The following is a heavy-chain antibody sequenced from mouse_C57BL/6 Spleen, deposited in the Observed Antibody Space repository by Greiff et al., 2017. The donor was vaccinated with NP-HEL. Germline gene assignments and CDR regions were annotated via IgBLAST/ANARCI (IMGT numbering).Heavy chain of an antibody. CDR2: IYPGNSDT. CDR1: GYTFTSYW. V-gene: IGHV1-5*01. J-gene: IGHJ2*01. Sequence: VQPQQSGTVLARPGASVKMSCKTSGYTFTSYWMHWVKQRPGQGLEWIGAIYPGNSDTSYNQKFKGKAKLTAVTSASTAYMELSSLTNEDSAVYYCTRPITTVVAFDYWGQGTTLTVSS. D-gene: IGHD1-1*01. CDR3: TRPITTVVAFDY.